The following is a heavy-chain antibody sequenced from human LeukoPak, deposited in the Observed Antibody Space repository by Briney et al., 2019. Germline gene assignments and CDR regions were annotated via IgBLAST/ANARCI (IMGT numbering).Heavy chain of an antibody. CDR3: AREGDISVITYAY. V-gene: IGHV3-7*01. Sequence: GGSLRLSCAASGFTFSSFWMNWLRQAPGKGLEWVANIEQDGSEKYYADSVKGRFTISRDNDKNSLYLQMNSLRAEDTAVYYCAREGDISVITYAYWGQGTLVTVSS. CDR1: GFTFSSFW. D-gene: IGHD5-12*01. CDR2: IEQDGSEK. J-gene: IGHJ4*02.